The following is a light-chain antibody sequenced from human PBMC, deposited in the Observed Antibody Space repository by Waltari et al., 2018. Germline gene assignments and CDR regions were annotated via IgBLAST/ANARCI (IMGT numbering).Light chain of an antibody. CDR1: SRDVGGYYY. J-gene: IGLJ1*01. CDR3: TSYTSSHGLV. CDR2: DVS. Sequence: QSALTQPASVSGSPGQSITISCTGTSRDVGGYYYLSWYQQHPGKAPKVVIFDVSYRPSGVSNRFSASKSCNTASLTISGLQAEDEADYYCTSYTSSHGLVFGTGTKVTVL. V-gene: IGLV2-14*03.